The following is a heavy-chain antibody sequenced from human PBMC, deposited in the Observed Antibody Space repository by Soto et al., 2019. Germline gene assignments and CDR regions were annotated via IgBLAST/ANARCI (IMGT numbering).Heavy chain of an antibody. CDR1: GGTFSSYA. Sequence: ASVKVSCKASGGTFSSYAISWVRQAPGQGLEWMGRIDPSDSYTNYSPSFQGHVTISADKSISTAYLQWSGLKASDTAMYYCARLDAFDIWGQGTMVTVSS. J-gene: IGHJ3*02. CDR3: ARLDAFDI. V-gene: IGHV5-10-1*01. CDR2: IDPSDSYT.